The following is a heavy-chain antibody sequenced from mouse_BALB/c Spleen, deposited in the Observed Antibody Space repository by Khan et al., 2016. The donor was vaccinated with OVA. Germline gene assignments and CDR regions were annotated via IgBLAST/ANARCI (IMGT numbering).Heavy chain of an antibody. Sequence: QVQLQQPGPGVVRPGASVKMSCRASGYTFTSYWMHWVKQRPGQGLEWIGMIEASNSTTRLNQKFKDKATLNVDRSSNTAYMQLSRLTSEASAVSCCASARLRKTVSAMDYWGQGTSVTVSS. V-gene: IGHV1-59*01. CDR3: ASARLRKTVSAMDY. CDR1: GYTFTSYW. CDR2: IEASNSTT. J-gene: IGHJ4*01. D-gene: IGHD1-1*01.